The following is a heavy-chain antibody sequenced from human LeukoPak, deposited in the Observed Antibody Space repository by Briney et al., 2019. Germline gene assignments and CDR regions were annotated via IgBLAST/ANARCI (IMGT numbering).Heavy chain of an antibody. D-gene: IGHD2-2*01. CDR3: AKVVVVPAAHYYFDY. CDR1: GFTFSSYA. V-gene: IGHV3-23*01. J-gene: IGHJ4*02. Sequence: GGSLRLSCAASGFTFSSYAMSWVRQAPGKGLEWASAISGSGGSTYYADSVKGRFTISRDNSKNTLYLQMNSLRAEDTAVYYCAKVVVVPAAHYYFDYWGQGTLVTVSS. CDR2: ISGSGGST.